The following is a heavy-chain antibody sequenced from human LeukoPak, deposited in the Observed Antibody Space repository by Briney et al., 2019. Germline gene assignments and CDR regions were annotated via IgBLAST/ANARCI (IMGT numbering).Heavy chain of an antibody. CDR3: ARGLYCSSTSCPCDY. CDR1: GGSFSGYY. D-gene: IGHD2-2*01. CDR2: INHSGST. V-gene: IGHV4-34*01. J-gene: IGHJ4*02. Sequence: SETLSLTCAVYGGSFSGYYWSWIRQPPGKGLEWIGEINHSGSTNYNPSLKSRVTISVDTSKNQFSLKLSSVTAADTAVYYCARGLYCSSTSCPCDYWGQGTLVTVSA.